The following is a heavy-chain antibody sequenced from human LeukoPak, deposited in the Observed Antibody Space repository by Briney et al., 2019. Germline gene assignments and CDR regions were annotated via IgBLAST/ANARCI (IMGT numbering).Heavy chain of an antibody. J-gene: IGHJ4*02. V-gene: IGHV4-39*01. CDR3: ASPAVAGHDY. CDR2: IYYSGST. Sequence: PSETLSLTCTVSGGSISSSSYYWGWIRQPPGKGLEWTGSIYYSGSTYYNPSLKSRVTISVDTSKNQFSLKLSSVTAADTAVYYCASPAVAGHDYWGQGTLVTVSS. D-gene: IGHD6-19*01. CDR1: GGSISSSSYY.